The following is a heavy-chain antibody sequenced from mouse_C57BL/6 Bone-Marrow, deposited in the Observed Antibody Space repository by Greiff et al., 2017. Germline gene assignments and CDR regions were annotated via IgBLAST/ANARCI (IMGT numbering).Heavy chain of an antibody. CDR1: GYTFTSYG. J-gene: IGHJ3*01. V-gene: IGHV1-81*01. Sequence: VQLQQSGAELARPGASVKLSCKASGYTFTSYGISWVKQRTGQGLEWIGEIYPRSGNTYYNEKFKGKATLTADKSSSTAYMELRSLTSEDSAVYFCARDSPYYYGSSWFAYWGQGTLVTVSA. D-gene: IGHD1-1*01. CDR2: IYPRSGNT. CDR3: ARDSPYYYGSSWFAY.